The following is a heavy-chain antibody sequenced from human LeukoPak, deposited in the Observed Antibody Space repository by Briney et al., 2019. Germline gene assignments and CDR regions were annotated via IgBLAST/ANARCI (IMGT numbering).Heavy chain of an antibody. Sequence: GASVKVSCTASGYTFTGYYMHWVRQAPGRGLEWMGWINPNSGGTNYAQKFQGRVTMTRDTSISTAYMELSRLRSDDTAVYYCARDWATMVRGVTNTDYWGQGTLVTVSS. CDR1: GYTFTGYY. CDR3: ARDWATMVRGVTNTDY. D-gene: IGHD3-10*01. J-gene: IGHJ4*02. V-gene: IGHV1-2*02. CDR2: INPNSGGT.